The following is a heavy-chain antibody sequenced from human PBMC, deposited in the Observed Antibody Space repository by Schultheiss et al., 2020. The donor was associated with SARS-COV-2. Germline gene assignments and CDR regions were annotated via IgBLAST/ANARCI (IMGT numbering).Heavy chain of an antibody. D-gene: IGHD6-19*01. Sequence: SETLSLTCTVSGGSISSYYWSWIRQPPGKGLEWIGRIYTSGSTKYNPSLKSRVTISVDTSKNQFSLKLSSVTAADTAMYYCARARYSSGWYSGFDYWGQGTLVTVSS. CDR3: ARARYSSGWYSGFDY. V-gene: IGHV4-4*07. J-gene: IGHJ4*02. CDR1: GGSISSYY. CDR2: IYTSGST.